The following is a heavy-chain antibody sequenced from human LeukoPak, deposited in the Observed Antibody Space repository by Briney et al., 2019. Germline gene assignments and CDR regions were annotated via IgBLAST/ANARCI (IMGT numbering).Heavy chain of an antibody. D-gene: IGHD3-22*01. CDR2: ISGSGGST. CDR3: AKDCRFNNYYDSSGYAYFDY. Sequence: PGGSLRLSCAASGFTFSSYAMSWVRQAPGKGLEWVSGISGSGGSTYYADSVKGRFTISRDNSKNTLYLQMNSLRAEDTAVYYCAKDCRFNNYYDSSGYAYFDYWGQGTLVTVSS. CDR1: GFTFSSYA. V-gene: IGHV3-23*01. J-gene: IGHJ4*02.